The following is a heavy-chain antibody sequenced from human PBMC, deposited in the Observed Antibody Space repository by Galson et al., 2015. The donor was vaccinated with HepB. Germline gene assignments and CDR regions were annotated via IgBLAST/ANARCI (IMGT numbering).Heavy chain of an antibody. CDR1: GFTVSSNY. J-gene: IGHJ4*02. V-gene: IGHV3-66*01. CDR3: SREASSGYYYFDY. CDR2: LYRGGST. D-gene: IGHD6-19*01. Sequence: SLRLSCAASGFTVSSNYMTWVRQAPGKGLEWVSTLYRGGSTYYADSVKGRFTISRDNSKNTLFLQMNSLIAEGAAVYYCSREASSGYYYFDYWGQGTLVTVSS.